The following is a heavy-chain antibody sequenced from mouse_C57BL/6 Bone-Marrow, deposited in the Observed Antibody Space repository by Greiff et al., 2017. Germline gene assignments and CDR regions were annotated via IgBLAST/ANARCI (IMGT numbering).Heavy chain of an antibody. CDR3: AREGLLRAWFAY. Sequence: VQLQQPGAELVMPGASVKLSCKASGYTFPSYWMHWVKQRPGQGLEWIGEIDPSDSYTNYNQKFKGKFTLTVDKSSSTAYMQLSSLTSEDSAVYYCAREGLLRAWFAYWGQGTLVTVSA. CDR2: IDPSDSYT. V-gene: IGHV1-69*01. D-gene: IGHD1-1*01. CDR1: GYTFPSYW. J-gene: IGHJ3*01.